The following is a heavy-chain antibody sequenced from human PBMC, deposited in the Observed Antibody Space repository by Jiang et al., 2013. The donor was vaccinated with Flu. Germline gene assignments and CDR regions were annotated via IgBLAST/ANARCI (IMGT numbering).Heavy chain of an antibody. CDR2: ISGSGGST. J-gene: IGHJ4*02. CDR3: AKADQSLRYYDSSGYYSFDY. D-gene: IGHD3-22*01. CDR1: GFTFSSYA. V-gene: IGHV3-23*01. Sequence: QLLESGGGLVQPGGSLRLSCTGSGFASSGFTFSSYAMSWVRQAPGKGLEWVSAISGSGGSTYYADSVKGRFTISRDNSKNTLYLQMNSLRAEDTAVYYCAKADQSLRYYDSSGYYSFDYWGQGTLVTVSS.